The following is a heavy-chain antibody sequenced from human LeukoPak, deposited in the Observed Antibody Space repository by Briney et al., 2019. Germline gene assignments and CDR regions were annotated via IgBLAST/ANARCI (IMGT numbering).Heavy chain of an antibody. CDR2: IRYDGSNK. CDR3: AKDNSLLWFGEEYYFDY. CDR1: GCTYSSFS. Sequence: GGSMRLSCAAYGCTYSSFSMNWVGQARGKGLEWVAFIRYDGSNKYYADSVKGRFTISRDNSKNTLYLQMNSLRAEDTAVYYCAKDNSLLWFGEEYYFDYWGQGTLVTVSS. V-gene: IGHV3-30*02. J-gene: IGHJ4*02. D-gene: IGHD3-10*01.